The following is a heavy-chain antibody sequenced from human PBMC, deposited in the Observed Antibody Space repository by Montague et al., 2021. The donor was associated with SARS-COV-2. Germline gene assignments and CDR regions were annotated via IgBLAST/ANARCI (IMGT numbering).Heavy chain of an antibody. V-gene: IGHV2-5*02. Sequence: PALVKPTQTLTLTCTFSGFSLSTSGVGVGWIRQPPGKALEWLALIYWDDDKRYSTSLKRRLTITKDTSKNQVVLTMTNMDPVDTATYYCARRNPSSAGPCFDSWGQGTLVTVSS. CDR1: GFSLSTSGVG. D-gene: IGHD6-6*01. J-gene: IGHJ4*02. CDR2: IYWDDDK. CDR3: ARRNPSSAGPCFDS.